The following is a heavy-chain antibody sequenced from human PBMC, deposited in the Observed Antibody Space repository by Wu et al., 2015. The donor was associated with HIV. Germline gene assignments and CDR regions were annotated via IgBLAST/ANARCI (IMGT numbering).Heavy chain of an antibody. D-gene: IGHD5-12*01. V-gene: IGHV1-69*05. CDR1: GGTFSNYA. Sequence: QVQLVQSGAEVKKPGSSVKISCTAHGGTFSNYAVSWVRQAPGQGLDWMGGIIPIFGTPKYAQKFQGKITITTDESTSTAYMELSSLRSEDTAVYYCARNTDSVATSLYSLGVWGQGTVVTVSS. CDR3: ARNTDSVATSLYSLGV. J-gene: IGHJ6*02. CDR2: IIPIFGTP.